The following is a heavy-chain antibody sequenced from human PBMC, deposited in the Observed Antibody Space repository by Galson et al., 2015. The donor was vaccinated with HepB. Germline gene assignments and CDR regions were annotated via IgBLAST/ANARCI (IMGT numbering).Heavy chain of an antibody. Sequence: SLRLSCAASGLTFYRYNVNWVRQAPGKGLEWVASISSGSSYIYYADSVKGRFTISRDNTKNSVSLQMNSLRAEDTAVYYCARGDGSIWYSYWGQGILVTVSS. D-gene: IGHD6-13*01. CDR1: GLTFYRYN. V-gene: IGHV3-21*04. CDR3: ARGDGSIWYSY. CDR2: ISSGSSYI. J-gene: IGHJ4*02.